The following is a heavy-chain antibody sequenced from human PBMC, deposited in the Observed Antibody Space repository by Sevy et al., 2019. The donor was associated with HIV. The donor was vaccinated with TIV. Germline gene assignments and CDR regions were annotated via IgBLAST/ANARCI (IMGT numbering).Heavy chain of an antibody. J-gene: IGHJ4*02. D-gene: IGHD5-12*01. V-gene: IGHV4-39*01. Sequence: SETLSLTCTVSGGSISSSSYYWGWIRQPPGKGLEWIGSIYYSGSTYYNPSLKSRVTISVDTSKNQFSLKLSSVTAADTAVYYCARSPKRWLQLFYFDYWGQGTLVTVSS. CDR2: IYYSGST. CDR3: ARSPKRWLQLFYFDY. CDR1: GGSISSSSYY.